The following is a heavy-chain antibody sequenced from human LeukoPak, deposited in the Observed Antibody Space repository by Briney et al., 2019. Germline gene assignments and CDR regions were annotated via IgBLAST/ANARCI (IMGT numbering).Heavy chain of an antibody. CDR3: ARGGYYGSGSYSLDYYYYYYMDV. D-gene: IGHD3-10*01. Sequence: SETLSLTCTVSGGSISSYYWSWIRQPAGKGLEWIGRIYTSGSTNYNPSLKSRVTMSVDTSKNQFSLKLSSVTAADTAVYYCARGGYYGSGSYSLDYYYYYYMDVWGKGTTVTISS. V-gene: IGHV4-4*07. CDR1: GGSISSYY. J-gene: IGHJ6*03. CDR2: IYTSGST.